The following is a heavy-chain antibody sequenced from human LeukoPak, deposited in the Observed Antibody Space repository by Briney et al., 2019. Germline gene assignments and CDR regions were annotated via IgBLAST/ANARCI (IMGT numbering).Heavy chain of an antibody. J-gene: IGHJ6*04. CDR1: GFTFSSYG. CDR2: ISYDGSNK. V-gene: IGHV3-30*18. Sequence: GGSLRLSCAASGFTFSSYGMHWVRQAPGKGLEWVAVISYDGSNKYYADSVKGRFTISRDNSKNTLYLQMNSLRAEDTAVYYCANGEFGYYYGMDVWGKGTTVTVSS. D-gene: IGHD3-10*01. CDR3: ANGEFGYYYGMDV.